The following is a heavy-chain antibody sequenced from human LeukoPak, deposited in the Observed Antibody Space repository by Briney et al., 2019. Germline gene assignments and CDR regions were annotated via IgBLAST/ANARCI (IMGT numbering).Heavy chain of an antibody. D-gene: IGHD2-8*01. CDR2: IIPILGTA. V-gene: IGHV1-69*11. CDR3: ARVRGYCTNGVCYTGGYYYMDV. J-gene: IGHJ6*03. CDR1: RVTFGSYA. Sequence: GASVKVSSKASRVTFGSYAISWLRQAPGQGHEWMGRIIPILGTANYAQKLQGRVTITTDESTDTGYMELSSLRSEDTAVYYCARVRGYCTNGVCYTGGYYYMDVWGKGTTVTVS.